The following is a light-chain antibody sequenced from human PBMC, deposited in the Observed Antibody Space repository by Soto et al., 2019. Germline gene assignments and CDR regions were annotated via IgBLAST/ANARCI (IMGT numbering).Light chain of an antibody. J-gene: IGLJ1*01. CDR3: VSFAGGTYV. V-gene: IGLV2-8*01. CDR1: SRDVGAYLF. Sequence: QSALAQPPSAYESPGQSVTISCTGTSRDVGAYLFVSWYQQHPGKAPKLMVYDVNRRPPGVPDRFFGSKSGNTASLTVSGLQAEDEADYYCVSFAGGTYVFGTGTKVTV. CDR2: DVN.